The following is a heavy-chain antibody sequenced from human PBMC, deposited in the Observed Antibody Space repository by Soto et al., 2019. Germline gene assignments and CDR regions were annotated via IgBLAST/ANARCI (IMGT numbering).Heavy chain of an antibody. D-gene: IGHD6-13*01. CDR2: IKSKTDGGTT. J-gene: IGHJ4*02. CDR1: GFTFSNAW. Sequence: SGGSLRLSCAASGFTFSNAWMNWVRQAPGKGLEWVGRIKSKTDGGTTDYAAPVKGRFTISRDDSKNTLYLQMNSLKTEDTAVYYCTTVVASSSSDQDYWGQGTLVTVSS. CDR3: TTVVASSSSDQDY. V-gene: IGHV3-15*07.